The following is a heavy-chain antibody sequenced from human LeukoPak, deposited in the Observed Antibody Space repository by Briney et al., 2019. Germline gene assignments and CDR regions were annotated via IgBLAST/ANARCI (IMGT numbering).Heavy chain of an antibody. CDR3: ARHPNTYYYDSSGHDY. V-gene: IGHV4-39*01. CDR2: IYYSGST. CDR1: GGSISSSSYY. D-gene: IGHD3-22*01. Sequence: SETLSLTCTVSGGSISSSSYYWGWIRQPPGRGLEWIGSIYYSGSTYYNPSLKSRVTISVDTSKNQFSLKLSSVTAADTAVYYCARHPNTYYYDSSGHDYWGQGTLVTVSS. J-gene: IGHJ4*02.